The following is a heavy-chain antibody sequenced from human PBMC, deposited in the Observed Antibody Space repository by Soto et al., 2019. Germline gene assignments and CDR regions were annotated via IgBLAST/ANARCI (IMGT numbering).Heavy chain of an antibody. CDR3: ASDFGRGYCGASSCDGVYNWFDP. J-gene: IGHJ5*02. Sequence: QVQLVQSGAEVKKPGASVKVSCKASGYTFTSYGISWVRQAPGQGLEWMGWISAYNGNTNYARKRQGRVSMTTGLTTSTAYMELRSLRSDDMAVYCRASDFGRGYCGASSCDGVYNWFDPWGQGTLVTVSS. CDR1: GYTFTSYG. CDR2: ISAYNGNT. V-gene: IGHV1-18*03. D-gene: IGHD2-15*01.